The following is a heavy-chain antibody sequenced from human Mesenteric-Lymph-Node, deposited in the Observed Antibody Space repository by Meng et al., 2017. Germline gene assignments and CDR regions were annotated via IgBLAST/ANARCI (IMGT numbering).Heavy chain of an antibody. CDR3: ARVSSGWDYFDY. J-gene: IGHJ4*02. D-gene: IGHD6-19*01. CDR1: GGSVSSGGYY. CDR2: IYYSGST. V-gene: IGHV4-31*03. Sequence: QGTLQGSGPGLVKPSQTLSLTCTVSGGSVSSGGYYWTWIRQHPGKGLEWFGHIYYSGSTFYNPSLKRRVIISIDTSKNQFSLNLRSVTAADTAVYYCARVSSGWDYFDYWGQGTLVTVSS.